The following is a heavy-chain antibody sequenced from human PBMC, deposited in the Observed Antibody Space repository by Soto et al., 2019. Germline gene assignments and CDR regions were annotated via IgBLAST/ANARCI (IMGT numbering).Heavy chain of an antibody. Sequence: PGGSLRLSCAASGFTFDDHAMHWVRQAPGKGLEWVAGTRYDRSSKDYADSVKGRFTISRDNSKNTLYLQMNSLRAEDTAVYYSAKSSSPTHMDVWGKGTTVTVSS. CDR3: AKSSSPTHMDV. CDR1: GFTFDDHA. CDR2: TRYDRSSK. J-gene: IGHJ6*03. D-gene: IGHD6-6*01. V-gene: IGHV3-30*18.